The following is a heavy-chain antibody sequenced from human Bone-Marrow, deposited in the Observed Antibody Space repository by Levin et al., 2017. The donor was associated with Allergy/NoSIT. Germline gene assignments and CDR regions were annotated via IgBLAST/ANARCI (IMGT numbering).Heavy chain of an antibody. J-gene: IGHJ4*02. CDR2: IYYSGST. D-gene: IGHD1-26*01. CDR1: GGSISTYY. V-gene: IGHV4-59*01. CDR3: ARGYSGTYGRFDY. Sequence: SETLSLTCTVSGGSISTYYWSWIRQPPGKGLEWIGYIYYSGSTNYNPSLKSRVTISVDTSKNQFSLRLSSVTAADTAVYYCARGYSGTYGRFDYWGQGTLVTVSS.